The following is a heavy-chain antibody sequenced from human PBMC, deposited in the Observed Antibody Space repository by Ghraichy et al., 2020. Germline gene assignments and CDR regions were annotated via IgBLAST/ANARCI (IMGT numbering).Heavy chain of an antibody. CDR3: ARREYYRTNSLDY. V-gene: IGHV4-39*01. D-gene: IGHD2-8*01. Sequence: SATLSLTCTVSGGSIDSRDYYWGWIRQPPGKGLEWIGSIYVTGSTTYSPSLASRLTISIDRSKNQFSLMLASVTAADTAVYYCARREYYRTNSLDYWGQGILVTVSS. J-gene: IGHJ4*02. CDR1: GGSIDSRDYY. CDR2: IYVTGST.